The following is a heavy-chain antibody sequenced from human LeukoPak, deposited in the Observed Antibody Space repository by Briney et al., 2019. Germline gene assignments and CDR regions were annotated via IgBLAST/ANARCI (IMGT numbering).Heavy chain of an antibody. CDR2: ISSSGSTI. J-gene: IGHJ4*02. V-gene: IGHV3-11*01. Sequence: PGGSLRLYCAASGFTFSDYYMSWIRQAPGKGLEWVSYISSSGSTIYYADSVKGRFTISRDNAKNSLYLQMNSLRAEDTAVYYCARDNRPNVDTAMGLDNWGQGTLVTVPS. CDR3: ARDNRPNVDTAMGLDN. CDR1: GFTFSDYY. D-gene: IGHD5-18*01.